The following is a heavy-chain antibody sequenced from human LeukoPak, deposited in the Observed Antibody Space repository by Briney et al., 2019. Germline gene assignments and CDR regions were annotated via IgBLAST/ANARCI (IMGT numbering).Heavy chain of an antibody. CDR2: IIPIFGTA. CDR1: GYTFTTYA. V-gene: IGHV1-69*05. J-gene: IGHJ5*02. CDR3: ARRVRSVPGKDDWFDP. Sequence: ASVKVSCKASGYTFTTYAISWVRQAPGQGLEWMGGIIPIFGTANYAQKFQGRVTITTDESTSTAYMELSSLRSEDTAVYYCARRVRSVPGKDDWFDPWGQGTLVTVSS. D-gene: IGHD6-19*01.